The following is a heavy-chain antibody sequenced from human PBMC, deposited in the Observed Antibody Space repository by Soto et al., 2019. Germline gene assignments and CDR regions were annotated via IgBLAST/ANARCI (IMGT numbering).Heavy chain of an antibody. CDR1: GFTFDDYN. CDR3: ARATQGHYDTSGYSLRFDY. J-gene: IGHJ4*02. V-gene: IGHV3-43*01. CDR2: ISWDGGSA. D-gene: IGHD3-22*01. Sequence: GGSLRLSCAASGFTFDDYNMHWVRQAPGKGLEWVSLISWDGGSAYYADSVKGRFTISRDKSKNSLHLQMSRLRTEDTALYYCARATQGHYDTSGYSLRFDYWGQGTLVTVSS.